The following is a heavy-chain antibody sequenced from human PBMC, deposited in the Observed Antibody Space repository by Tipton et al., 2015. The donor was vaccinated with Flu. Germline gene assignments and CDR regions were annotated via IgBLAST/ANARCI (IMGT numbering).Heavy chain of an antibody. V-gene: IGHV3-30*04. D-gene: IGHD2-15*01. CDR1: GFIFSNFA. Sequence: RSLRLSCAASGFIFSNFAMLWVRQAPGKGLEWMAGISYDGGNKYYADSVRGRFTISRDNSKGILSLQMNSLKSEDTAVYYCASQVDNGWVGAANYRGQGTLVTVSS. CDR2: ISYDGGNK. J-gene: IGHJ4*02. CDR3: ASQVDNGWVGAANY.